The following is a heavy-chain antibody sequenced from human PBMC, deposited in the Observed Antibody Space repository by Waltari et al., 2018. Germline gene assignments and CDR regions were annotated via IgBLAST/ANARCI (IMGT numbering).Heavy chain of an antibody. J-gene: IGHJ4*02. V-gene: IGHV3-33*08. Sequence: QVQLVESGGGVVQPGRSLRLSCAASGFTFSSYGMHWVRQAPGKGLVWVAVIWYDGSNKYYADSVKGRFTISRDNSKNTLYLQMNSLRAEDTAMYYCARVTVAGSYWGQGTLVTVSS. CDR1: GFTFSSYG. CDR2: IWYDGSNK. D-gene: IGHD6-19*01. CDR3: ARVTVAGSY.